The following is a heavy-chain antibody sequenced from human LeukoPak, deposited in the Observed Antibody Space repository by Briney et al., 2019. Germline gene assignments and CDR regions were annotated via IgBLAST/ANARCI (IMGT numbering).Heavy chain of an antibody. Sequence: ASVKVSCKASGYTFTSYGISWVRQAPGQGLEWMGWISAYNGNTNYAQKFQGRVTMTTGTSTSTAYMELRSLRSDDTAVYYCARFQGGDYGDYIFDYWGQGTLVTVSS. D-gene: IGHD4-17*01. CDR3: ARFQGGDYGDYIFDY. J-gene: IGHJ4*02. CDR2: ISAYNGNT. V-gene: IGHV1-18*01. CDR1: GYTFTSYG.